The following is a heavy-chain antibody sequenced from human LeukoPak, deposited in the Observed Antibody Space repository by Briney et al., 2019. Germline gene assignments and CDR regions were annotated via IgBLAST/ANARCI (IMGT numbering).Heavy chain of an antibody. CDR1: GFTFSSYA. D-gene: IGHD2-2*01. Sequence: GGSLRLSCAASGFTFSSYAVSWVRQAPGKGLEWVSAISGSGGSTYYADSVKGRFTISRDNSKNTLYLQMNSLRAEDTAVYYCAKLHCSSTSCYFGYWGQGTLVTVSS. CDR3: AKLHCSSTSCYFGY. V-gene: IGHV3-23*01. CDR2: ISGSGGST. J-gene: IGHJ4*02.